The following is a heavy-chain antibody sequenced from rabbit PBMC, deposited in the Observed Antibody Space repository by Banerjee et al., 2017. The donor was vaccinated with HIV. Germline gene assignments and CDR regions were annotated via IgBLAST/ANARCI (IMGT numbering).Heavy chain of an antibody. CDR2: INSNTGNT. D-gene: IGHD4-1*01. V-gene: IGHV1S45*01. J-gene: IGHJ4*01. Sequence: QEQLEESGGDLVKPEGSLTLTCTASGFSFNNNYVMCWVRQAPGKGLEWIACINSNTGNTVYASWAKGRFTISSNTNQNTVSLQMTSLTTADTATYSCVRDLAGVIGWNFNLWGQGTLVTVS. CDR3: VRDLAGVIGWNFNL. CDR1: GFSFNNNYV.